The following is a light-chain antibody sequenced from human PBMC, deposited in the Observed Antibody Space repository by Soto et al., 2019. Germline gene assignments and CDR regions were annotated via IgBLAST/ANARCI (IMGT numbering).Light chain of an antibody. CDR2: DAS. V-gene: IGKV3-20*01. CDR1: QNVNNY. Sequence: IVLTQSPATLSLSPEQRATLICRASQNVNNYLAWYQQKPGQAPRLLIYDASNRATGIPARFSGSGSGTDFTLNISRLEPEDFAVYYCQQYGSSPITFGQGTRLEIK. J-gene: IGKJ5*01. CDR3: QQYGSSPIT.